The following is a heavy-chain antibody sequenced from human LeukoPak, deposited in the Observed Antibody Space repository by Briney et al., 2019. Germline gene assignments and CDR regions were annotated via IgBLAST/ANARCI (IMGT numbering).Heavy chain of an antibody. J-gene: IGHJ4*02. CDR2: INHSGST. D-gene: IGHD3-22*01. V-gene: IGHV4-34*01. CDR1: GGSFSGYF. CDR3: ARRSKDSSGYHYFDY. Sequence: SETPSLTCAVYGGSFSGYFWTWIRQPPGKGLEWIGEINHSGSTNYNPSLKSRVTISVDTSKNQFSLKLTSVTAADTAVYYCARRSKDSSGYHYFDYWGQGTLVTVSS.